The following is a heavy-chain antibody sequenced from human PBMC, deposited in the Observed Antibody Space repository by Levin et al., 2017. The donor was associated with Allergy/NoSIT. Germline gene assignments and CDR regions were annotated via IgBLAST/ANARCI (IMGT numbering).Heavy chain of an antibody. CDR3: ATDLANGGSGWRNWFDP. J-gene: IGHJ5*02. CDR1: GYTLTELS. V-gene: IGHV1-24*01. D-gene: IGHD6-19*01. CDR2: FDPEDGET. Sequence: ASVKVSCKVSGYTLTELSMHWVRQAPGKGLEWMGGFDPEDGETIYAQKFQGRVTMTEDTSTDTAYMELSSLRSEDTAVYYCATDLANGGSGWRNWFDPWGQGTLVTVSS.